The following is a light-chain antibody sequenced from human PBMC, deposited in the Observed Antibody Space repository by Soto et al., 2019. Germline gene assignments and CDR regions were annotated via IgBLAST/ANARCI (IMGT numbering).Light chain of an antibody. V-gene: IGKV3-11*01. CDR2: DAS. Sequence: EIVLTQSPATLSLSPGDRATLSCRASRSVSSYLAWYQQKPGQAPRLLIYDASNRATCIPARFSGSGSGTDFTLTISSLEPEDFALYYCQQRSNWPPTFGGGTKVEIK. CDR1: RSVSSY. J-gene: IGKJ4*01. CDR3: QQRSNWPPT.